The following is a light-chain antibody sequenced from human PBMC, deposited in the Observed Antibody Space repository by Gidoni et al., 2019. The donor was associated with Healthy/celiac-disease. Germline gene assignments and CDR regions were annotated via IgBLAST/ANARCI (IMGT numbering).Light chain of an antibody. J-gene: IGLJ1*01. CDR1: SSNIGSNT. V-gene: IGLV1-44*01. Sequence: QSVLTQPPSASGTPGPRAPISCSGSSSNIGSNTVNWYQQLPGTAPKLLIYSNNQRPSGVPDRFSGSKSGTSASLAISGLQSEDEADYYCAAWDDSLNGRVYVFGTGTKVTVL. CDR2: SNN. CDR3: AAWDDSLNGRVYV.